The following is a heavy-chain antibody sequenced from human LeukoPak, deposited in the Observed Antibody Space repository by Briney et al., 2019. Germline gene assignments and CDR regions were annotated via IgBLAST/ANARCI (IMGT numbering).Heavy chain of an antibody. CDR1: GFTFSSNA. CDR3: AKRQRGYTYGTAEY. D-gene: IGHD5-18*01. Sequence: GGSLRLSCAASGFTFSSNAMRWVRQAPGKGLEWVSGISMTGSSAYYADSVKGRFTISRDNSKNTLFLQLNSLRAEDTAIYYCAKRQRGYTYGTAEYWGQGIKVTVSS. J-gene: IGHJ4*02. CDR2: ISMTGSSA. V-gene: IGHV3-23*05.